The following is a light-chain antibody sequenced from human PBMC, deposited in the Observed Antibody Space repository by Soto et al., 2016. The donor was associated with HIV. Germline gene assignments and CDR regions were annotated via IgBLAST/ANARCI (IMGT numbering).Light chain of an antibody. CDR2: KDT. V-gene: IGLV3-25*03. CDR3: QSADSSGTYWV. J-gene: IGLJ3*02. Sequence: SYELTQPPSVSVSPGQTARITCSGDALPKQDSCWYQQKAGQAPVLLIYKDTERPSEIPERFSGSNSGTTVTLTISGVQAEDEADYYCQSADSSGTYWVFGEGTKADRP. CDR1: ALPKQD.